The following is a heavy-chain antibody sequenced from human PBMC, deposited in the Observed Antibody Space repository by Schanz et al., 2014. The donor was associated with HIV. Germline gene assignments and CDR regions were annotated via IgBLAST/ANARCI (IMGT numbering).Heavy chain of an antibody. CDR3: AKDRNQYDSRYIGKGNYYYYYGMDV. Sequence: VQLLESGGGLVQPGGSLRLSCAASGFTFSDYYMSWIRQAPGKGLEWVAVISYDGTKKNYADSMKGRFSISRDNSKNTLYLQLKSLRAEDTAVYYCAKDRNQYDSRYIGKGNYYYYYGMDVWGQGTTVTVSS. J-gene: IGHJ6*02. CDR2: ISYDGTKK. CDR1: GFTFSDYY. D-gene: IGHD3-22*01. V-gene: IGHV3-30*18.